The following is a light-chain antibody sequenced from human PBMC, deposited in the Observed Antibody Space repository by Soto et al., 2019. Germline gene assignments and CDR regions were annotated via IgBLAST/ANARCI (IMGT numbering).Light chain of an antibody. V-gene: IGKV3-20*01. CDR2: GAF. Sequence: EIVLTQSPGTLSLSPGERATLSCRASQSIRSNYLAWYQQKPGQAPRFLIYGAFSRATGIPDRFSGSGSETEFTLTISSLQSEDFALYYCQQYSEWPWTFGQGTKVDIK. CDR3: QQYSEWPWT. J-gene: IGKJ1*01. CDR1: QSIRSNY.